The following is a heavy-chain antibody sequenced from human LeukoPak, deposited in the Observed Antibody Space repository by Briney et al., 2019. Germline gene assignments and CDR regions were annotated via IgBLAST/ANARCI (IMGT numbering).Heavy chain of an antibody. Sequence: PGGSLRLSCAASGFTFSNAWMSWVRQAPGKGLEWVGRIKSKTDGGTTDYAAPVKGRFTISRDDSKNTLYLQMNSLRAEDTAIYYCATVIMVSNDYEEVAEYLQHWGQGTLVTVSS. CDR3: ATVIMVSNDYEEVAEYLQH. CDR1: GFTFSNAW. V-gene: IGHV3-15*01. D-gene: IGHD4-17*01. J-gene: IGHJ1*01. CDR2: IKSKTDGGTT.